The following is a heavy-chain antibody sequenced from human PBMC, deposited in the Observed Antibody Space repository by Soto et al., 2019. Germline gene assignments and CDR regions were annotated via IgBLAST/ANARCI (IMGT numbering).Heavy chain of an antibody. J-gene: IGHJ5*02. D-gene: IGHD3-10*01. CDR1: GGTFSSYA. CDR3: ARVTSMVRGVIDNWFDP. Sequence: QVPLVQSGAEVKKPGSSVTVSCKASGGTFSSYAIHWVRQAPGQGLEWMGGIIPMYGPAKYAQRFQGRVTITADESTTTVYMELTSLTSQVTAGYYCARVTSMVRGVIDNWFDPWGHGTLVTVSS. CDR2: IIPMYGPA. V-gene: IGHV1-69*01.